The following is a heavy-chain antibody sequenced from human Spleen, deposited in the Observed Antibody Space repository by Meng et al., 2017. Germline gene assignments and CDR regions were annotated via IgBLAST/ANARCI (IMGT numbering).Heavy chain of an antibody. CDR1: GGSFSGYY. Sequence: SETLSLTCAVYGGSFSGYYWSWIRQPAGKGLEWIGRIYTSGSTNYNPSLKSRVTISVDTSKNQFSLKLRSVTAADTAVYYCAKGDFGELFVDFWGQGTLVTVSS. CDR2: IYTSGST. CDR3: AKGDFGELFVDF. J-gene: IGHJ4*02. V-gene: IGHV4-59*10. D-gene: IGHD3-10*01.